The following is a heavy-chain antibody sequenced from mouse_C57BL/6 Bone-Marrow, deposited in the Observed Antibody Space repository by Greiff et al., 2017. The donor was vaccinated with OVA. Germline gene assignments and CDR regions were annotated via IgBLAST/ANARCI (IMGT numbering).Heavy chain of an antibody. V-gene: IGHV1-50*01. CDR2: IDPSDSYT. CDR3: ARSDSNYVAY. D-gene: IGHD2-5*01. CDR1: GYTFTSYW. J-gene: IGHJ3*01. Sequence: QVQLKQPGAELVKPGASVKLSCKASGYTFTSYWMQWVKQRPGQGLEWIGEIDPSDSYTNYNQKFKGKATLTVDTSSSTAYMQLSSLTSEDSAVYYCARSDSNYVAYWGQGTLVTVSA.